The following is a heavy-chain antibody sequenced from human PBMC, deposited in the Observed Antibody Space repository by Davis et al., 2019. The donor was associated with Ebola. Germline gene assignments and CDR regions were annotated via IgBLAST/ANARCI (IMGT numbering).Heavy chain of an antibody. V-gene: IGHV3-9*01. D-gene: IGHD3-22*01. CDR1: GFTFDHHG. CDR2: ISWNSGSI. CDR3: ARDPSSYDSAGWGF. J-gene: IGHJ4*02. Sequence: PGGSLRLSCAASGFTFDHHGMHWVRQAPGKGLEWVSGISWNSGSIGYADSVKGRFTISRDNVQNSLSLQMNSLRAEDTALYYCARDPSSYDSAGWGFWGQGTLVTVSS.